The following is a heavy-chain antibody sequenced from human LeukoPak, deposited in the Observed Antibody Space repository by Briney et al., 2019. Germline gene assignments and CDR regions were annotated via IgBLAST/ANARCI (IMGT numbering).Heavy chain of an antibody. J-gene: IGHJ4*02. CDR2: MNPNSGNA. CDR3: ANGSGAYFFDY. V-gene: IGHV1-8*01. CDR1: GYNFNNHD. D-gene: IGHD2-15*01. Sequence: ASVTVSFKASGYNFNNHDINWVRQAPGQGLEWLGRMNPNSGNAAYAQKLQGRVTMTWDSSTNTAYLEVIALRSDDTAVYYCANGSGAYFFDYWGQGTLVTVSS.